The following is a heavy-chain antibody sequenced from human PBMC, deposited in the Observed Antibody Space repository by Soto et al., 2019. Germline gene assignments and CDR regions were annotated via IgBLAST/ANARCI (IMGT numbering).Heavy chain of an antibody. CDR3: AREEGLVVVVAATHYGMDV. Sequence: AAVKVSCKASGCTFTSYGISWVRQAPGQGLEWMGWISAYNGNTNYAQKLQGRVTMTTDTSTSTAYMELRSLRSDDTAVYYCAREEGLVVVVAATHYGMDVWGQGTTVTVSS. CDR2: ISAYNGNT. J-gene: IGHJ6*02. V-gene: IGHV1-18*04. CDR1: GCTFTSYG. D-gene: IGHD2-15*01.